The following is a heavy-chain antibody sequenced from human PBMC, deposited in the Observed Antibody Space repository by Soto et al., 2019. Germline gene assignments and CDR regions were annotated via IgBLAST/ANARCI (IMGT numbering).Heavy chain of an antibody. CDR1: GYTFTSYD. J-gene: IGHJ5*02. CDR3: ARVVFSDCGGNCYLRAWFDP. D-gene: IGHD2-21*01. CDR2: MNPNSGNT. Sequence: GASVKVSCKASGYTFTSYDINWVRQVTGQGHEWMGWMNPNSGNTGYAQKFQGRVTMTRNTSISTAYMELSSLRSEDTAVYYCARVVFSDCGGNCYLRAWFDPLRQGTMGTAPQ. V-gene: IGHV1-8*01.